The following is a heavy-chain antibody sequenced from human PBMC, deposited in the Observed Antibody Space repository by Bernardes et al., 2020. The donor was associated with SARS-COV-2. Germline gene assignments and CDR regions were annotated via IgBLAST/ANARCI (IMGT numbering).Heavy chain of an antibody. CDR2: ISSSSSYI. CDR1: GFTFSSYS. CDR3: AREGYSSSWAREWLVDY. D-gene: IGHD6-13*01. Sequence: GGSLRLSCAASGFTFSSYSMNWVRQAPGKGLEWVSSISSSSSYIYYADSVKGRFTISRDNAKNSLYLQMNSLRAEDTAVYYCAREGYSSSWAREWLVDYWGQGTLVTVSS. J-gene: IGHJ4*02. V-gene: IGHV3-21*01.